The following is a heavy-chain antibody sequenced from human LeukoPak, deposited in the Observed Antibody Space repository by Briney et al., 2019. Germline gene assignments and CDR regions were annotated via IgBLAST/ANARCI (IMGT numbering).Heavy chain of an antibody. CDR3: SRNPTAYNWFDP. J-gene: IGHJ5*02. V-gene: IGHV3-23*01. Sequence: GGSLRLSCAASGFTFSSYAMSWVRQAPGKGLEWVSGISGSGISTYYADSVKGRFTISRDNAKNSLYLQMNSPRAEDTAVYFCSRNPTAYNWFDPWGQGTLVTVSS. CDR2: ISGSGIST. CDR1: GFTFSSYA. D-gene: IGHD1-14*01.